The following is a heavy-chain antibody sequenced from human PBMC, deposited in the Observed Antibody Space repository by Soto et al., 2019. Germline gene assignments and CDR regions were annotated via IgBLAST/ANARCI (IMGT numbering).Heavy chain of an antibody. V-gene: IGHV3-30-3*01. CDR1: RLTFSNFA. J-gene: IGHJ4*02. CDR2: ISYDGNTK. D-gene: IGHD3-22*01. CDR3: ARARRYYGSSGSFDH. Sequence: PGGSLRLSCAASRLTFSNFAIHWGRQAPGKGLEWVAVISYDGNTKYYADSVKGRFTISTDKSQNTLYLQMSRLRDEDTAVYYCARARRYYGSSGSFDHWGQGTLVTVSS.